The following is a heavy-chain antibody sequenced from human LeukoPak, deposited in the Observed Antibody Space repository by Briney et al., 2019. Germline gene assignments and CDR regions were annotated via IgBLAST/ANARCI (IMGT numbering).Heavy chain of an antibody. CDR3: ARDRSGYCSGGSCYQGWFDP. CDR1: GFTFSDYY. D-gene: IGHD2-15*01. CDR2: ISSSSSYT. Sequence: PGRSLRLSCAASGFTFSDYYMSWIRQAPGKGLEWVSYISSSSSYTNYADSVKGRFTISRDNAKNSLYLQMNSLRAEDTAVYYCARDRSGYCSGGSCYQGWFDPWGHGTLVTVSS. V-gene: IGHV3-11*06. J-gene: IGHJ5*02.